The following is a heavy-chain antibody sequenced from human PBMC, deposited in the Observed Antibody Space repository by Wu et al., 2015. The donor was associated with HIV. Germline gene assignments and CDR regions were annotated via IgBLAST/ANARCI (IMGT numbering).Heavy chain of an antibody. V-gene: IGHV1-2*02. J-gene: IGHJ3*02. CDR3: AKLWSSAWDGLDI. CDR1: GYTFNDFY. Sequence: QVQLVQSGAEVEKPGASVKVSCKASGYTFNDFYIYWVRQAPGQGLEWMAWINPKSGNRQYAQVFQGRVTLTRDTSIRTAYMELSRLRSDDTAVYYCAKLWSSAWDGLDIWGQGTMVTVSS. D-gene: IGHD6-19*01. CDR2: INPKSGNR.